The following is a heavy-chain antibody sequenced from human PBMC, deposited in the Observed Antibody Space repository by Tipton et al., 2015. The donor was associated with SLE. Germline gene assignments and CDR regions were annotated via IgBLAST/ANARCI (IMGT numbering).Heavy chain of an antibody. CDR2: VSWNSLTM. D-gene: IGHD3-22*01. J-gene: IGHJ3*02. CDR3: ARDLPDYYDSSGYRGFDI. CDR1: GFTFDEYA. V-gene: IGHV3-9*01. Sequence: SLRLSCEGAGFTFDEYAMHWVRQAPGKGLEWVAGVSWNSLTMDYADSVKGRFTISRDNAKNSLYLQMNSLRAEDTAVYYCARDLPDYYDSSGYRGFDIWGQGTMVTVSS.